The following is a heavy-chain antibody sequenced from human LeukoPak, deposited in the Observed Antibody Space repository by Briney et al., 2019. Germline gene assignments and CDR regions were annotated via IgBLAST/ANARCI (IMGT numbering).Heavy chain of an antibody. CDR3: ASFPIYYGSGSYYLPYYYYYMDV. V-gene: IGHV4-61*02. CDR1: GGSISSGSYY. J-gene: IGHJ6*03. D-gene: IGHD3-10*01. Sequence: SQTLSLTCTVSGGSISSGSYYWSWIRQPAGKGLEWIGRIYTSGSTNYNPSLKSRVTISVDTSKNQFSLKLSSVTAADTAVYYCASFPIYYGSGSYYLPYYYYYMDVWGKGTTVTVSS. CDR2: IYTSGST.